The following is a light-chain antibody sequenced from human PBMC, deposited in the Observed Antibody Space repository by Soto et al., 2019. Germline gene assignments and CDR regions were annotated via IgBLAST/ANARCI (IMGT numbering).Light chain of an antibody. CDR3: QQYGSSPRT. Sequence: EIVMTQSPATLSVSPGERATLSCRASQSVSSNLAWYQQRPGQAPRLLIYGAYSRATGIPDRFSGRGSGTDFTLTISRLEPEDFAVYYCQQYGSSPRTFGQGTRLEI. J-gene: IGKJ5*01. CDR1: QSVSSN. CDR2: GAY. V-gene: IGKV3-20*01.